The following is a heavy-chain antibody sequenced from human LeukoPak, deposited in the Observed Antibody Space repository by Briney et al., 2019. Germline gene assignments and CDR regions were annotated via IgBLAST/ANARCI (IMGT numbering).Heavy chain of an antibody. D-gene: IGHD3-10*01. J-gene: IGHJ3*02. V-gene: IGHV1-8*02. CDR2: LNPNSGNT. CDR1: GYIFTGYF. CDR3: ARGRGFLLWFGELNHDAFDI. Sequence: ASVKVSCKASGYIFTGYFMHWVRQAPGQGLEWMGWLNPNSGNTGYAQKFQGRVTMTRSTSISTAYMELSSLRSEDTAVYYCARGRGFLLWFGELNHDAFDIWGQGTMVTVSS.